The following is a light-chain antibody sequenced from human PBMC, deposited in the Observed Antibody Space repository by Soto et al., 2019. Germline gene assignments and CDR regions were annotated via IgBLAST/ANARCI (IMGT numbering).Light chain of an antibody. CDR1: QGIGST. J-gene: IGKJ4*01. Sequence: EIVLTQSPAALSVSPGERVTLSCRASQGIGSTLAWYQQKPGQTPRLLIYDSSTRAIGIPARFSGSRSGTAFTLTINGLQSEDFAVYSCPRYNNWPLTFGGGTKVEIK. CDR3: PRYNNWPLT. V-gene: IGKV3-15*01. CDR2: DSS.